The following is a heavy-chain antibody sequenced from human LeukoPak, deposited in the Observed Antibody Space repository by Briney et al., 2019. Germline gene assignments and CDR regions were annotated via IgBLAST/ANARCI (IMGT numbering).Heavy chain of an antibody. CDR3: ARGGDSSGYYCPIDY. Sequence: ASVKVSCKASGYTFTGYYMHWVRQAPGQGLEWMGWTNPNSGGTNYAQKFQGWVTMTRDTSISTAYMELSRLRSDDTAVYYCARGGDSSGYYCPIDYWGQGTLVTVSS. CDR1: GYTFTGYY. J-gene: IGHJ4*02. D-gene: IGHD3-22*01. V-gene: IGHV1-2*04. CDR2: TNPNSGGT.